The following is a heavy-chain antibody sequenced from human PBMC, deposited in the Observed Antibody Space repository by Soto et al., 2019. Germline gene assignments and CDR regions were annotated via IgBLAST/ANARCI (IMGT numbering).Heavy chain of an antibody. V-gene: IGHV1-69*13. CDR3: AIRLGVLMVYAWDY. Sequence: GASVKVSCKASGGTFSSYAISWVRQAPGQGLEWMGGIIPIFGTANYAQKFQGRVTITADESTSTAYMELSSLRSEDTAVYYCAIRLGVLMVYAWDYWGQGTLVTVSS. CDR1: GGTFSSYA. J-gene: IGHJ4*02. CDR2: IIPIFGTA. D-gene: IGHD2-8*01.